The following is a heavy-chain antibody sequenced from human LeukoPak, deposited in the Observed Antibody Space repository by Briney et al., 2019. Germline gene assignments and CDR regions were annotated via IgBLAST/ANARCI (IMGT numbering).Heavy chain of an antibody. CDR1: GFTFSSYA. D-gene: IGHD4-17*01. J-gene: IGHJ4*02. Sequence: GGSLRLSCAASGFTFSSYAMSWVLQAPGKGLEWVSAISGSGGSTYYADSVKGRFTISRDNSKNTLYLQMNSLRAEDTAVYYCAVYGDYTSGFDYWGQGTLVTVSS. CDR2: ISGSGGST. V-gene: IGHV3-23*01. CDR3: AVYGDYTSGFDY.